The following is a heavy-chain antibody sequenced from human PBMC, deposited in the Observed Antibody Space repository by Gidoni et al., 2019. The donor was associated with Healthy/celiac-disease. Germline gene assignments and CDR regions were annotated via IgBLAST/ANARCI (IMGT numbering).Heavy chain of an antibody. J-gene: IGHJ4*02. D-gene: IGHD3-10*01. CDR2: IYHRGST. Sequence: QVQLQESGPGRVKPAGTQSLTCAVSGGSNSSGNWCSWVRQPPGKGLEWIGEIYHRGSTNDTPSLKSRVTISVDKSKHPISLKLSSVTAADTAVYYCARRSGVPGGDYWGQGTLVTVSS. V-gene: IGHV4-4*02. CDR1: GGSNSSGNW. CDR3: ARRSGVPGGDY.